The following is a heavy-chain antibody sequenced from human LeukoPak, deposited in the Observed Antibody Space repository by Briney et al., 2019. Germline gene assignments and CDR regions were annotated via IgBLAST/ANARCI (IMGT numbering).Heavy chain of an antibody. CDR2: INHGGST. J-gene: IGHJ6*03. CDR3: ARGSSSWYAYYYYYMDV. Sequence: SETLSLTCAVYGGSFSGYYWSWIRQPPGKGLEWIGEINHGGSTNYNPSLKSRVTISVDTSKNQFSLKLSSVTAADTAVYYCARGSSSWYAYYYYYMDVWGKGTTVTVSS. CDR1: GGSFSGYY. V-gene: IGHV4-34*01. D-gene: IGHD6-13*01.